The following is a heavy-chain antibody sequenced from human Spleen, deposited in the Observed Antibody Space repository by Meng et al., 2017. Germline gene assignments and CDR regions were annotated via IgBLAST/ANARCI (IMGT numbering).Heavy chain of an antibody. V-gene: IGHV5-51*01. J-gene: IGHJ4*02. Sequence: GGSLRLSCKGSGYIFTNYWIGWVRQMPGKGLEWMGIIFPGNSDTRYSPSFQGQVTISADKSISTAYLQWSSLKASDTAMYYCTSQSGMTSFTFGYWGQGTLVTVSS. CDR1: GYIFTNYW. CDR2: IFPGNSDT. CDR3: TSQSGMTSFTFGY. D-gene: IGHD1-26*01.